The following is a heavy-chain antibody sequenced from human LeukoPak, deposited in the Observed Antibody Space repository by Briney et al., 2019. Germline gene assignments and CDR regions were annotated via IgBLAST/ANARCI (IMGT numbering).Heavy chain of an antibody. CDR1: GGPISSYY. Sequence: SETLSLTCSVPGGPISSYYWSWIRQPPGKRLEWIGYISYSGSTLYSPSLESRVTISVDTSKNQFSLQLRSVTAADTAVYYCARGMSSSWPGRVDYWGQGTLVTVSS. CDR2: ISYSGST. CDR3: ARGMSSSWPGRVDY. V-gene: IGHV4-59*01. J-gene: IGHJ4*02. D-gene: IGHD6-13*01.